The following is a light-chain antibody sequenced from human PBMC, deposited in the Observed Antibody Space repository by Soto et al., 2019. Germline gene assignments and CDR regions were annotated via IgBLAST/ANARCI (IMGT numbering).Light chain of an antibody. CDR3: QHRNNRPFS. V-gene: IGKV3-15*01. J-gene: IGKJ3*01. CDR1: QGVNTY. CDR2: GPS. Sequence: EIVMTQSPATLSVSPGERATLFCRASQGVNTYLAWYQQKPGQAPRLLIYGPSTRATGIPARFSGSGSGTDFTLTISSLEPEDFAVYYCQHRNNRPFSFGPGTKVDIK.